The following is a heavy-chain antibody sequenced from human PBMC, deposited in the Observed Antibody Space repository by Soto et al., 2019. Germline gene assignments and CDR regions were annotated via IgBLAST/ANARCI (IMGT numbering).Heavy chain of an antibody. CDR3: ARTFTGTRWFVGPNYYGMDV. CDR2: IIPIFGTA. Sequence: QVQLVQSGAEVKKPGSSVKVSCKASGGTFSSYAISWVRQAPGQGLEWMGGIIPIFGTANYAQKFQGRVTITADKSTSNAYMELSSLRSEDTSVYYCARTFTGTRWFVGPNYYGMDVWGQGTTVTFSS. V-gene: IGHV1-69*06. J-gene: IGHJ6*02. D-gene: IGHD1-7*01. CDR1: GGTFSSYA.